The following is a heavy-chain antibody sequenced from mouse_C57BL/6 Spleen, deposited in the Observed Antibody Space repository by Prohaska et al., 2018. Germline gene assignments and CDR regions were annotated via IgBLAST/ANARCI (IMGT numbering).Heavy chain of an antibody. CDR3: AKGSNYVD. Sequence: EVQLQQSGLERVKPGASVRISGRASGYTFTDYYMNGVKQSNGKGLEWIGDIKPNNGGTSYNQKFKGKATLTVDKSSSTAYMELRSLTSEDSAVYYCAKGSNYVDWGQGTTLTVSS. V-gene: IGHV1-26*01. CDR1: GYTFTDYY. J-gene: IGHJ2*01. CDR2: IKPNNGGT. D-gene: IGHD2-5*01.